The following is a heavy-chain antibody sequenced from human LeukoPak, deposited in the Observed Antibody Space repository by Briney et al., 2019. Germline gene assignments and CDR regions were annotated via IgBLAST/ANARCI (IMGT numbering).Heavy chain of an antibody. CDR1: GYTFSSYG. J-gene: IGHJ4*02. V-gene: IGHV3-23*01. Sequence: SCKASGYTFSSYGMSWVRQAPGKGLEWVSAISGSGGSTYYADSVKGRFTISRDNSKNTLYLQMNSLRAEDTAVYYCAKARGYSYGPFDYWGQGTLVTVSS. CDR3: AKARGYSYGPFDY. CDR2: ISGSGGST. D-gene: IGHD5-18*01.